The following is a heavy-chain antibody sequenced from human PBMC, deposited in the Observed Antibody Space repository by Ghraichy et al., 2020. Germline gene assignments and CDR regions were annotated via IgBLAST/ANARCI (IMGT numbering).Heavy chain of an antibody. CDR2: IKQDGGEK. Sequence: GGSLRLSCAASGFTFSSYWMSWVRQAPGKGLEWVAHIKQDGGEKYYVDSVKGRFAISRDNAKNSLYLQMNSLRAEDTAVYYCARDRTIFGGTGFDGSDFRGQGTMVTVSS. CDR1: GFTFSSYW. CDR3: ARDRTIFGGTGFDGSDF. D-gene: IGHD3-3*01. V-gene: IGHV3-7*03. J-gene: IGHJ3*01.